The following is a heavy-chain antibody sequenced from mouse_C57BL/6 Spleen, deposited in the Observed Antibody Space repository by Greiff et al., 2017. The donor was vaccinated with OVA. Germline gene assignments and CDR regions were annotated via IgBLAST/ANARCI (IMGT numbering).Heavy chain of an antibody. J-gene: IGHJ2*01. CDR2: IDPETGGT. D-gene: IGHD3-3*01. CDR1: GYTFTDYE. CDR3: TRWGWENDY. V-gene: IGHV1-15*01. Sequence: QVQLKQSGAELVRPGASVTLSCKASGYTFTDYEMHWVKQTPVHGLEWIGAIDPETGGTAYNQKFKGKAILTADKSSSTAYMELRSLTSEDSAVYYCTRWGWENDYWGQGTTLTVSS.